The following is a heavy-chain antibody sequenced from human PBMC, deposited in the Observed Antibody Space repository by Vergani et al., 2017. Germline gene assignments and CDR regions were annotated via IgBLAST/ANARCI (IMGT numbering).Heavy chain of an antibody. D-gene: IGHD3-10*01. J-gene: IGHJ4*02. V-gene: IGHV3-66*02. CDR1: GFTVSSNY. Sequence: EVQLVESGGGLVQPGRSLRLSCAASGFTVSSNYMSWVRQAPGKGLEWVSVIYSGGSTYYADSVKGRFTISRDNSKNTLYLQMNSLRAEDTAVYYCARGDGEEGYYFDYWGQGTLVTVSS. CDR2: IYSGGST. CDR3: ARGDGEEGYYFDY.